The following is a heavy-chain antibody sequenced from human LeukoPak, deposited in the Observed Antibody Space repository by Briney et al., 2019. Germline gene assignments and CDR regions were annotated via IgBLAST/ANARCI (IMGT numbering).Heavy chain of an antibody. CDR2: INHSGST. CDR1: GGSFSGYY. V-gene: IGHV4-34*01. Sequence: SETLSLTCAVYGGSFSGYYWSWLRQPPGKGLEWIGEINHSGSTNYNPSLKSRVTISVDTSKKQFSLKLSSVTAADTAVYYCARGSKYSSGWYAGYYDYWGQGTLVTVSS. D-gene: IGHD6-19*01. J-gene: IGHJ4*02. CDR3: ARGSKYSSGWYAGYYDY.